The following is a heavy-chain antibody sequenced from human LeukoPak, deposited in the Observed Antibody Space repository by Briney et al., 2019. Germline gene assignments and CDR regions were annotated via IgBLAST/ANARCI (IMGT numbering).Heavy chain of an antibody. CDR3: ATANYCGSGSYLDY. J-gene: IGHJ4*02. CDR2: FDPEDGET. Sequence: ASVKVSCKASGYTFTGYYMHWVRQAPGKGLEWMGGFDPEDGETIYAQKFQGRVTMTEDTSTDTAYMELSSLRSEDTAVYYCATANYCGSGSYLDYWGQGTLVTVSS. V-gene: IGHV1-24*01. D-gene: IGHD3-10*01. CDR1: GYTFTGYY.